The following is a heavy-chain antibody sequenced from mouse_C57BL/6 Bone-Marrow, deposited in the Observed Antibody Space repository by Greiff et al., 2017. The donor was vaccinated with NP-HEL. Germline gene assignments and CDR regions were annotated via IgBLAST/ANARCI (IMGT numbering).Heavy chain of an antibody. CDR3: ARGYGYDGRWFDV. CDR1: GFSLTSYG. CDR2: IWSGGST. J-gene: IGHJ1*03. V-gene: IGHV2-2*01. D-gene: IGHD2-2*01. Sequence: VMLVESGPGLVQPSQSLSITCTVSGFSLTSYGVHWVRQSPGKGLEWLGVIWSGGSTDYNAAFISRLSISKDNSKSQVFFKMNSLQADDTAIYYCARGYGYDGRWFDVWGTGTTVTVSS.